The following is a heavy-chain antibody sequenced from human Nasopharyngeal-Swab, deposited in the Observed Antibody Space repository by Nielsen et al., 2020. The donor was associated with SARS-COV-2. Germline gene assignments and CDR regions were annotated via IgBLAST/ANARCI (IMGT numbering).Heavy chain of an antibody. J-gene: IGHJ4*02. V-gene: IGHV3-23*01. CDR1: GFTFRTNT. D-gene: IGHD3-22*01. Sequence: GESLKISCVASGFTFRTNTMSWVRQAPGKGLEWVPAMNAYGDTNYAESVKGRFTVSRDNSKNTLYLQMNSLRAEDTAVYYCAKAITDSGYYLPFDYWGQGALVTVSS. CDR2: MNAYGDT. CDR3: AKAITDSGYYLPFDY.